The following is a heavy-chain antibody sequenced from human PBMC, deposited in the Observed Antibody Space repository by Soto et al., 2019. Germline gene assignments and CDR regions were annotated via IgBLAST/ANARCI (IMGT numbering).Heavy chain of an antibody. Sequence: EVQLLESGGGLVQPGGSLRLSCAASGFTFSSYAMSWVRQAPGKGLEWVSAISGSGGSTYYADSVKGRFTISRDNSKNTLYLQMNSLRDEDTAVYYCAKGYSGEKWCGDAWYYYYYMDVWGKGTTVTVSS. CDR1: GFTFSSYA. CDR2: ISGSGGST. CDR3: AKGYSGEKWCGDAWYYYYYMDV. D-gene: IGHD1-26*01. V-gene: IGHV3-23*01. J-gene: IGHJ6*03.